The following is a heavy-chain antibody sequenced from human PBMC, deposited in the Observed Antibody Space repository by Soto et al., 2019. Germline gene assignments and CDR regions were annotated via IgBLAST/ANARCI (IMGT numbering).Heavy chain of an antibody. CDR1: GGSVSSSNW. J-gene: IGHJ3*02. Sequence: QVQLQESGPGLVKPSGTLSLTCAVSGGSVSSSNWWSWVRQSPGKGLEWMGEIYHSGSAHYNPSLKSRATISLDKSKNQFALRLTSVTAADTAVDYCARVPGVVVSADDAFDIWGPGTRVIVSS. CDR2: IYHSGSA. V-gene: IGHV4-4*02. D-gene: IGHD2-21*02. CDR3: ARVPGVVVSADDAFDI.